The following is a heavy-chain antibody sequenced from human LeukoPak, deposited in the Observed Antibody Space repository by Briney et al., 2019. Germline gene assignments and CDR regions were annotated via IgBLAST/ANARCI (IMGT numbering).Heavy chain of an antibody. J-gene: IGHJ4*02. V-gene: IGHV3-30-3*01. D-gene: IGHD3-9*01. CDR1: GYTLTELS. CDR2: ISYDGSNK. CDR3: ARGLPNNYDILTGTVDY. Sequence: SCKVSGYTLTELSMHWVRQAPGKGLEWVAVISYDGSNKYYADSVKGRFTISRDNSKNTLYLQMNSLRAEDTAVYYCARGLPNNYDILTGTVDYWGQGTLVTVSS.